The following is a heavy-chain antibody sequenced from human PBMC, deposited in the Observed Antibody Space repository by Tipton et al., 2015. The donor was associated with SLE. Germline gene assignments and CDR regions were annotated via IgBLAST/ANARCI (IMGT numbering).Heavy chain of an antibody. J-gene: IGHJ3*02. CDR2: INPNSGST. D-gene: IGHD2-2*03. CDR1: GYTFTGYY. V-gene: IGHV1-46*01. CDR3: AALDRGAFDI. Sequence: QSGPEVKKPGASVKVSCKASGYTFTGYYMHWVRQAPGQGLEWMGWINPNSGSTSYAQKFQGRVTMTRDTSTSTVYMELSSLRSEDTAVYYCAALDRGAFDIWGQGTMVTVSS.